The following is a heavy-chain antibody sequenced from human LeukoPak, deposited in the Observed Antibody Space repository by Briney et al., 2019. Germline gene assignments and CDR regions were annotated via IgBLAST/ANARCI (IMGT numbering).Heavy chain of an antibody. CDR3: ARDSAPYSSSWYEPDY. D-gene: IGHD6-13*01. J-gene: IGHJ4*02. V-gene: IGHV3-30-3*01. CDR2: ISYDGSNK. CDR1: GFTFSSYA. Sequence: GGSLRLSCAASGFTFSSYAMHWVRQAPGKGLEWVAVISYDGSNKYYADSVKGRFTISRDNSKNTLYLQMNSLRAEDTAVYYCARDSAPYSSSWYEPDYWGQGTLVTVSS.